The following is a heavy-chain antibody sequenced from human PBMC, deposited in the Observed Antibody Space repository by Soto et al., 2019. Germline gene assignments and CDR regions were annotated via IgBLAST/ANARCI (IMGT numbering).Heavy chain of an antibody. D-gene: IGHD2-15*01. Sequence: EVQLVESGGGLVKPGGSLRLSCAASGFSFSDYSMNWVRQAPGKGLEWVSSISGSSSYIYYTDSLKGRFTVSRDNANKSLYVQMNSLRAEDTAVYYCARDGAYCSGIGCRDYCHYVEVWGKGTPVTVSS. J-gene: IGHJ6*03. V-gene: IGHV3-21*01. CDR1: GFSFSDYS. CDR3: ARDGAYCSGIGCRDYCHYVEV. CDR2: ISGSSSYI.